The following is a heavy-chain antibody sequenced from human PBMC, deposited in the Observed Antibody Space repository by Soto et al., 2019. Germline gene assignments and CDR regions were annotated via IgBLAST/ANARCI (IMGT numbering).Heavy chain of an antibody. D-gene: IGHD2-21*02. CDR2: VYYTGST. J-gene: IGHJ5*02. V-gene: IGHV4-30-4*01. CDR3: VRTARQGAVAPHWFDR. CDR1: GDSVTSGDYY. Sequence: NPSETLSLTCTVSGDSVTSGDYYWTWIRQAPGKGLEWIGYVYYTGSTYYNPSLMSRLTISVDTSKNQFSLKLTSVTAAETAVYYCVRTARQGAVAPHWFDRWGQGTQVTVSS.